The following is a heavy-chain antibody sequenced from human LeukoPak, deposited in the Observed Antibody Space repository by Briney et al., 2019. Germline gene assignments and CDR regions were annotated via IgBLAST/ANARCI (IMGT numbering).Heavy chain of an antibody. V-gene: IGHV4-59*02. J-gene: IGHJ4*02. CDR1: GGSVSNYY. Sequence: SETLSLTCSVSGGSVSNYYWSWIRQPPGKGLEWIGYIYYSGSTNYNPSLKSRVTISVDTSKNQFSLKLSSVTAADTAVYYCARDQRSTACYDSWGQGTLVTVSS. CDR3: ARDQRSTACYDS. CDR2: IYYSGST. D-gene: IGHD2-2*01.